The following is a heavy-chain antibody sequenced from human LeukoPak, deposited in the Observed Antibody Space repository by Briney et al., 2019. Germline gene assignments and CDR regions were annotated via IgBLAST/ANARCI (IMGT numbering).Heavy chain of an antibody. CDR3: ARDYGGVLNY. CDR2: ISSSGSTI. V-gene: IGHV3-48*03. Sequence: PGGSLRLSCAASGFTFSSYEMNWVRQALGKGLEWVSYISSSGSTIYYADSVKGRFTISRDNAKNSLYLQMNSLRAEDTAVYYCARDYGGVLNYWGQGTLVTVSS. D-gene: IGHD3-16*01. J-gene: IGHJ4*02. CDR1: GFTFSSYE.